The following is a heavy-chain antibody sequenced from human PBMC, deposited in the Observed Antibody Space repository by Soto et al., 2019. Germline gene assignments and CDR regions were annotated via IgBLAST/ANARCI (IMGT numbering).Heavy chain of an antibody. CDR1: GFTFSDYG. CDR3: VKPSGWYPDY. Sequence: QVQLVESGGGVVQPGGSLRLSCAVSGFTFSDYGMHWVRQAPGKGLEWVAGISPDGINKYYPDSLRGRFTISRDNSKNTLYLQMSSLGGEDTAVYYCVKPSGWYPDYWGQGTHVTVSS. J-gene: IGHJ4*02. D-gene: IGHD6-19*01. CDR2: ISPDGINK. V-gene: IGHV3-33*06.